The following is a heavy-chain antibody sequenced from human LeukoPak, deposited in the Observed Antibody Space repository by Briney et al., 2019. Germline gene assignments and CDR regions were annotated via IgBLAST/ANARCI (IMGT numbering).Heavy chain of an antibody. CDR2: IYHSGST. Sequence: PSQTLSLTCTVSGGSISSGSYYWSWIRQPPGKGLEWIGYIYHSGSTYYNPSLKSRVTISVDRSKNQFSLKLSSVTAADTAVYYCARRGYDFWSGSLPGRYFDYWGQGTLVTVSS. V-gene: IGHV4-30-2*01. CDR3: ARRGYDFWSGSLPGRYFDY. D-gene: IGHD3-3*01. CDR1: GGSISSGSYY. J-gene: IGHJ4*02.